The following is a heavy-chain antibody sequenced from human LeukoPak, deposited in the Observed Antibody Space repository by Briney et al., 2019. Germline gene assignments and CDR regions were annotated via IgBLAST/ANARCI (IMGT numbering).Heavy chain of an antibody. CDR3: ASAYRYVRLGDH. CDR2: TNLHGTAV. D-gene: IGHD5-18*01. Sequence: TGGSLRLSCEVSGLSFSNYWMHWLRQAPGKGLVWVARTNLHGTAVDYADPVKGRFIISRDNAKNTLFLQMNSPRVEDTAVYYCASAYRYVRLGDHWGQGTLVTVSS. J-gene: IGHJ4*02. CDR1: GLSFSNYW. V-gene: IGHV3-74*01.